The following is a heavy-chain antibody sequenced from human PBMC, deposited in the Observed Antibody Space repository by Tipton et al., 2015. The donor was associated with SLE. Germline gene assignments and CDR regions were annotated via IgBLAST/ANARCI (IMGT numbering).Heavy chain of an antibody. Sequence: TLSLTCTVSGGSISSSSYYWDWLRQPPGKGLEWIGSMYYSGSTYYNLSLKSRLTISVDTSKNQFSLKLSSVTAADTAVYYCGTVTTDYYHYGVDVWGQGTTVTVSS. J-gene: IGHJ6*02. CDR3: GTVTTDYYHYGVDV. V-gene: IGHV4-39*07. D-gene: IGHD4-17*01. CDR1: GGSISSSSYY. CDR2: MYYSGST.